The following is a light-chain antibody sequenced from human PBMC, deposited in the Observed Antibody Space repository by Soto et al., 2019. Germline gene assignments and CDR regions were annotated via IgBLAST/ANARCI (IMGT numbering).Light chain of an antibody. CDR2: ANR. CDR3: QSYDISLRGSL. CDR1: SSNIGAGYD. Sequence: QSVLTQPPSVSAAPGQRVTISCTGSSSNIGAGYDVHWYQHLPGKAPKLLIYANRGRPSGVPDRCSGSKSGTSASLVITGVQDEDEADYYCQSYDISLRGSLFGGGTKLTVL. V-gene: IGLV1-40*01. J-gene: IGLJ2*01.